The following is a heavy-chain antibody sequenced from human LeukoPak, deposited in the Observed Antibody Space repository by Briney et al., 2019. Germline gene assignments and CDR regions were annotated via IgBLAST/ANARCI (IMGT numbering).Heavy chain of an antibody. CDR2: IRYDGSNK. V-gene: IGHV3-30*02. J-gene: IGHJ3*02. CDR1: GFTFSSYG. Sequence: GGSLRLSCAASGFTFSSYGMHWVRQAPGKGLEWVAFIRYDGSNKYYADSVKGRFTISRDNSKNTLYLQMNSLRAEDTAVYYCAKGSGSTSKVDAFDIWGQGTMVTVSS. D-gene: IGHD1-26*01. CDR3: AKGSGSTSKVDAFDI.